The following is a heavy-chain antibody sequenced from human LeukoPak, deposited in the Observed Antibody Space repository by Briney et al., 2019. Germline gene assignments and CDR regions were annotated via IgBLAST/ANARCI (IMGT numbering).Heavy chain of an antibody. CDR2: INAGNGNT. CDR3: ARGGRGYSYGREFDY. D-gene: IGHD5-18*01. J-gene: IGHJ4*02. CDR1: GYTFTSYA. Sequence: ASVKVSCKASGYTFTSYAMHWVRQAPGQRLEWMGWINAGNGNTKYSQKFQGRVTITRDTSASTAYMELRSLRSDDTAVYYCARGGRGYSYGREFDYWGQGTLITVSS. V-gene: IGHV1-3*01.